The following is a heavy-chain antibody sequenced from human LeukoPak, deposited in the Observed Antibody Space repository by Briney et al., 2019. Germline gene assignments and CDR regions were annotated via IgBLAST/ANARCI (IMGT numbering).Heavy chain of an antibody. CDR1: GFTFSNAW. CDR3: TTIKAWGFGTMDV. CDR2: IKSKTDGGTT. Sequence: GGSLRLSCAASGFTFSNAWMSWVRQAPGKGLEWVGRIKSKTDGGTTDYAAPVKGRFTISRDDSKNTLYLQMNSLKTEDTAVYYCTTIKAWGFGTMDVWGKGTTVTISS. J-gene: IGHJ6*04. V-gene: IGHV3-15*01. D-gene: IGHD3-10*01.